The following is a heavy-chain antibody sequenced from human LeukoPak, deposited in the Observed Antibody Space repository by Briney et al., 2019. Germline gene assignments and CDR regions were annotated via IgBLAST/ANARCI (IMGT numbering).Heavy chain of an antibody. CDR2: INPNSGGT. J-gene: IGHJ4*02. Sequence: ASVKVSCKASGYTFTGYYMHWVRQAPGQGLEWMGRINPNSGGTNYAQKFQGRVTMTWDTSISTAHMELSRLRSDDTAVYYCARGYCSSTSCYTLDYWGQGTLVTVSS. CDR3: ARGYCSSTSCYTLDY. V-gene: IGHV1-2*06. CDR1: GYTFTGYY. D-gene: IGHD2-2*02.